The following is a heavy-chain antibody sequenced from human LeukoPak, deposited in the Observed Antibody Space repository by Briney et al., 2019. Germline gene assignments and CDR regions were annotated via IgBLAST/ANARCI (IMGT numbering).Heavy chain of an antibody. V-gene: IGHV3-48*02. J-gene: IGHJ4*02. Sequence: GGSLRLSCAASGFTFSSYSMNWVRQAPGKGLEWVSYISSSSTIYYADSVKGRFTISRDNAKNSPYLQMNSLRDEDTAVYYCARVGSGSLTADYWGQGTLVTVSS. CDR1: GFTFSSYS. D-gene: IGHD1-26*01. CDR3: ARVGSGSLTADY. CDR2: ISSSSTI.